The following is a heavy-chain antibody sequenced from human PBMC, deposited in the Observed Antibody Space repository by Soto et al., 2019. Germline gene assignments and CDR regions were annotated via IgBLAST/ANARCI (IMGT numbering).Heavy chain of an antibody. D-gene: IGHD3-22*01. CDR3: ARGGFYYDSSGYSSLDY. CDR1: GGTFSSYA. J-gene: IGHJ4*02. Sequence: QVQLVQSGAEVKKPGSSVKVSCKASGGTFSSYAISWVRQAPGQGLEWMGGIIPIFGTANYAQKFQGRVTITADESTSTAYMELSSVRTEDTAVYYCARGGFYYDSSGYSSLDYWGQGTLVTVSS. CDR2: IIPIFGTA. V-gene: IGHV1-69*01.